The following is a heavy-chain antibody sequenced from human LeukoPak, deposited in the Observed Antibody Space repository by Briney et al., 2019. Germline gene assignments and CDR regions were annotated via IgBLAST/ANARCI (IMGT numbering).Heavy chain of an antibody. J-gene: IGHJ4*02. V-gene: IGHV3-30-3*01. D-gene: IGHD5-24*01. CDR3: ARGDGYNPFDY. CDR1: GLTFSSYA. CDR2: ISYDGSNK. Sequence: PGGSLRLSCAASGLTFSSYAMHWVRQAPGKGLEWVAVISYDGSNKYYADSVKGRFTISRDNSKNTLYLQMNSLRAEDTAVYYCARGDGYNPFDYWGQGTLVTVSS.